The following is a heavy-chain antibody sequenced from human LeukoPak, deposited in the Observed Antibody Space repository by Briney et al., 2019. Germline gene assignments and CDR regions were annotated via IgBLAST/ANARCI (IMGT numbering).Heavy chain of an antibody. V-gene: IGHV3-53*01. CDR2: ISSGGST. Sequence: GRSLRLSCAASGFTVSINYMSWVRHAPGKGVECGSVISSGGSTYYADSVTGRFTISRDNTKNPLYLQMNSPRAEDTAVYYCARATFGDYYDSSGYAPMRWGYYFDYWGQGTLVTVSS. CDR3: ARATFGDYYDSSGYAPMRWGYYFDY. J-gene: IGHJ4*02. D-gene: IGHD3-22*01. CDR1: GFTVSINY.